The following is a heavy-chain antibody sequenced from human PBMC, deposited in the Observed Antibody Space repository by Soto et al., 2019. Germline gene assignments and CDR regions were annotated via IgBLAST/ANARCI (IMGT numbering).Heavy chain of an antibody. CDR2: ISGSGSST. CDR3: AKAYSSSWYVYYFDY. J-gene: IGHJ4*02. V-gene: IGHV3-23*01. CDR1: GFTFSSYA. Sequence: GGSLRLSCAASGFTFSSYAMSWVRQAPGKGLEWVSAISGSGSSTYYADSVKGRFTISRDNSKNTLYLQMNSLRAEDTAVYYCAKAYSSSWYVYYFDYWGQGTLVTVSS. D-gene: IGHD6-13*01.